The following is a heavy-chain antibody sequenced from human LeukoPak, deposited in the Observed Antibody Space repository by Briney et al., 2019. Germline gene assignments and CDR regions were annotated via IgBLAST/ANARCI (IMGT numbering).Heavy chain of an antibody. CDR3: ARGVFLYYYDSSGYYGSCYYLDY. V-gene: IGHV4-34*01. D-gene: IGHD3-22*01. CDR1: GGSFSGYY. Sequence: SETLSLTCAVYGGSFSGYYWSWIRQPPGKGLEWIGEINHSGSTNYNPSLKSRVTISVDTSKNQFSLKLSSVTAADTAVYYCARGVFLYYYDSSGYYGSCYYLDYWGQGTLVTVSS. J-gene: IGHJ4*02. CDR2: INHSGST.